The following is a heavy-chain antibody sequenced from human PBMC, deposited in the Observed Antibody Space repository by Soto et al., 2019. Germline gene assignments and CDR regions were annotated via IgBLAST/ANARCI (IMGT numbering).Heavy chain of an antibody. D-gene: IGHD3-3*01. CDR1: GFTFSDYY. V-gene: IGHV3-11*01. CDR2: ISSSGSTI. J-gene: IGHJ6*03. CDR3: ARGKGGYDFWSGWAGVDYMDV. Sequence: QVQLLESGGGLVKPGGSLRLSCAASGFTFSDYYMSWIRQAPGKGLEWVSYISSSGSTIYYADSVKGRFTISRDNAKNPLDLQTNSLRAEDTAVYYCARGKGGYDFWSGWAGVDYMDVWGKGTTVTVCS.